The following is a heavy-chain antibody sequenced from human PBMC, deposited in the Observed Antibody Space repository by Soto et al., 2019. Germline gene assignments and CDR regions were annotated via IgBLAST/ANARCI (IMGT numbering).Heavy chain of an antibody. D-gene: IGHD6-25*01. V-gene: IGHV6-1*01. Sequence: PSQTLSLTCVISGDSVSSNSAAWNWIRQSPSRGLEWLGRTYYRSRWYNDYAVSVRSRITVNADTSKNQFSLHLNSVTPEDTAVYYCAGASSLQRYFMDFCAKGTSVTVSS. J-gene: IGHJ6*03. CDR1: GDSVSSNSAA. CDR3: AGASSLQRYFMDF. CDR2: TYYRSRWYN.